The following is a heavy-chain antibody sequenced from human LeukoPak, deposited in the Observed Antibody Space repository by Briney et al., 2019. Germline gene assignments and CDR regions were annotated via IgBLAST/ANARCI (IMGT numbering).Heavy chain of an antibody. D-gene: IGHD2-2*01. CDR1: GGSTNSYY. CDR3: ARVKASSTSWTFDQ. J-gene: IGHJ4*02. Sequence: SETLSLTCSVSGGSTNSYYWSWIWQSGGKGLEWIGRIYSSGSTVYNPSLNSRLTMSIDTSKNQFSLTPKSVTATDTAVYYCARVKASSTSWTFDQWGQGALVTVSS. CDR2: IYSSGST. V-gene: IGHV4-4*07.